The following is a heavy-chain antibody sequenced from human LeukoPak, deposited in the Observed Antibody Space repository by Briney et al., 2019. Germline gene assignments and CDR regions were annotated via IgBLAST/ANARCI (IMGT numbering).Heavy chain of an antibody. V-gene: IGHV1-46*01. Sequence: ASVKVSCKASGYTFTSYYMHWVRQAPGQGLEWVGIINPSGGSTSYAQKFQGRVTITRDTSTSTVYMELSSLRSEDTAVYYCAREGRYCDWFWPSPYYFDCWGQGTLVTVSS. CDR1: GYTFTSYY. D-gene: IGHD3-9*01. CDR2: INPSGGST. CDR3: AREGRYCDWFWPSPYYFDC. J-gene: IGHJ4*02.